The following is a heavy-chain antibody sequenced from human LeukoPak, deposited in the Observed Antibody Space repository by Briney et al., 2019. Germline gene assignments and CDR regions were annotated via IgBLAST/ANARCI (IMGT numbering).Heavy chain of an antibody. CDR3: ARGIGAFGY. V-gene: IGHV4-34*01. CDR1: GGSFSGYY. Sequence: PSETLSLTCAAYGGSFSGYYWSWIRQPPGKGLEWIGEINHSGSTNYNPSLKSRVTISVDTSKYQFSLKLSSVTAADTAVYYCARGIGAFGYWGQGTLVTVSS. CDR2: INHSGST. J-gene: IGHJ4*02.